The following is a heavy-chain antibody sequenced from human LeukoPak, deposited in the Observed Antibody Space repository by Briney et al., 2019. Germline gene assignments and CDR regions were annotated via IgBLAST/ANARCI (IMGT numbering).Heavy chain of an antibody. CDR2: IYYSGST. D-gene: IGHD2-15*01. CDR1: GGSISSGSYY. J-gene: IGHJ5*02. Sequence: SETLSLTCTVSGGSISSGSYYWGWIRQPPGKGLEWIGFIYYSGSTYYNPSLKSRVTISVDTSKNQFSLNLTSVTAADTAVYFCGTWATPVAATPIDPWGQGTLVTVSS. CDR3: GTWATPVAATPIDP. V-gene: IGHV4-39*07.